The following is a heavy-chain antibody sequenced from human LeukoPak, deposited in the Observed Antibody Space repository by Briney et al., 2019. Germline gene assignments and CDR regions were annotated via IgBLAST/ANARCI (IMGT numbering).Heavy chain of an antibody. Sequence: GGTLRLSCAASGFTFSSYAMSWVRQAPGKGLEWVSAISGSGGSTYYADSVKGRFTISRDNSKNTLYLQMNSLRAEDTAVYYCAGSYYRDYFDYWGQGTLVTVSS. CDR2: ISGSGGST. J-gene: IGHJ4*02. CDR3: AGSYYRDYFDY. D-gene: IGHD1-26*01. CDR1: GFTFSSYA. V-gene: IGHV3-23*01.